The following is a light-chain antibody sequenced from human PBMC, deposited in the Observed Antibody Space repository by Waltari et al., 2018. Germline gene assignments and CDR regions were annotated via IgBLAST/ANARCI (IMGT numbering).Light chain of an antibody. CDR1: QNIGHY. CDR2: ATS. Sequence: DIQMTQSPSSLSSSLGERVTITCRASQNIGHYLNWFQQRPGKAPKLLIFATSGLQSGVPPRFSGSGSGTDFTLTISSLQPEDWATYYCQQSYSAFRTFGGGTKVQIK. V-gene: IGKV1-39*01. CDR3: QQSYSAFRT. J-gene: IGKJ4*01.